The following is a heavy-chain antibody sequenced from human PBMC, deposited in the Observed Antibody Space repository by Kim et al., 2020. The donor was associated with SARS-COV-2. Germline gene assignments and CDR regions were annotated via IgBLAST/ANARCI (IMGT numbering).Heavy chain of an antibody. CDR3: ARDLAAYSASQPFDY. D-gene: IGHD2-21*01. J-gene: IGHJ4*01. CDR1: GFTFTNYW. Sequence: GGSLRLSCAASGFTFTNYWMSWVRQAPGKGLEWVAHLNQDGTEKFYLDSVKGRFTISRDNSKNLLCQEMSGLVVEDTAVFYCARDLAAYSASQPFDYWGQGTLVTVSS. CDR2: LNQDGTEK. V-gene: IGHV3-7*03.